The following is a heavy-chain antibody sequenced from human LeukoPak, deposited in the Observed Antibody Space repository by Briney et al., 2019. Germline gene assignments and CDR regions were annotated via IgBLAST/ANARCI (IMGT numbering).Heavy chain of an antibody. CDR1: GFTFSSYA. CDR2: ISGSGGGT. J-gene: IGHJ4*02. Sequence: QPGGSLRLSCAASGFTFSSYAMSWVRQAPGKGLEWVSAISGSGGGTYYADSVKGRFTISRDNSKNALYLQMNSLRAEDTAVYYCAKDSSVVVAATTDAFDYWGQGTLVTVSS. CDR3: AKDSSVVVAATTDAFDY. D-gene: IGHD2-15*01. V-gene: IGHV3-23*01.